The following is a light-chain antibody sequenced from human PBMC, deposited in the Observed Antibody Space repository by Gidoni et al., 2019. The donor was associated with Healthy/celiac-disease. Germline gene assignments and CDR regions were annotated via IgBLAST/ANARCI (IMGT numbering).Light chain of an antibody. CDR1: QSISSW. CDR2: KAS. CDR3: QQYNSYSST. Sequence: DIQMTQSPSTLSASVGDRVTITCRASQSISSWLAWYQQKPGKAPKLLIYKASSLESGVPSRFSGSGPGTEFTLTISSLQPDDFATYYCQQYNSYSSTFXQXTKLEIK. V-gene: IGKV1-5*03. J-gene: IGKJ2*01.